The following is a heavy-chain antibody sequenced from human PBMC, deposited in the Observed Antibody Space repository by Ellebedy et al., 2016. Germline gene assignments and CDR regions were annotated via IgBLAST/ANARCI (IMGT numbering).Heavy chain of an antibody. CDR2: VFYGGST. V-gene: IGHV4-59*02. Sequence: SETLSLXCTVSGGSVDTYYWTWIRQSPGKGLEWIGYVFYGGSTKYNPSLRSRVTISLDTSKNQFSLKVTSVAAADTAVYYCARGWRGNWFDPWGQGTLVTVSS. CDR3: ARGWRGNWFDP. D-gene: IGHD2-15*01. CDR1: GGSVDTYY. J-gene: IGHJ5*02.